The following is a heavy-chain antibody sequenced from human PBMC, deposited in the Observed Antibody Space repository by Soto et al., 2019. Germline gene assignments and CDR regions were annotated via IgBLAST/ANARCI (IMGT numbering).Heavy chain of an antibody. CDR2: ISSSDGKT. D-gene: IGHD3-3*01. V-gene: IGHV3-23*01. J-gene: IGHJ4*02. CDR3: ARWSYLDY. Sequence: PGGSLRLSCAASGFSFGSYAPSWVRQAPGKGLEWVSIISSSDGKTFYADSVKGRFSISRDTSQSTLYLQMNSLRADYTAMYYCARWSYLDYWGQGTRVTVSS. CDR1: GFSFGSYA.